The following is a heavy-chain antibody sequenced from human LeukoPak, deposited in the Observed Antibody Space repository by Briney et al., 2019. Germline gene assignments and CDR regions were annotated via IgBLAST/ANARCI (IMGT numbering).Heavy chain of an antibody. D-gene: IGHD6-13*01. CDR1: GGSISSGGYY. Sequence: SETLTLTCTVSGGSISSGGYYWSWIRQHPGKGLEWIGYIYYSGSTYYNPSLKSRVTISVDTSKNQFSLKLSSVTAADTAVYYCAGALLTSYSSSLTLDYWGQGTLVTVSS. CDR3: AGALLTSYSSSLTLDY. J-gene: IGHJ4*02. V-gene: IGHV4-31*03. CDR2: IYYSGST.